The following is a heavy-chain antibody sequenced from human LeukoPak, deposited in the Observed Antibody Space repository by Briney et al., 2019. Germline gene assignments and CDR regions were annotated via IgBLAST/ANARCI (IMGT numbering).Heavy chain of an antibody. D-gene: IGHD3-16*02. V-gene: IGHV1-24*01. CDR3: ARVGPRGGELSLFDY. CDR2: FDPEDGET. Sequence: ASVKVSCKVSGYTLTELSMHWVRQAPGKGLEWMGGFDPEDGETIYAQKFQGRVTMTEDTSTDTAYMELSSPRSEDTAVYYCARVGPRGGELSLFDYWGQGTLVTVSS. CDR1: GYTLTELS. J-gene: IGHJ4*02.